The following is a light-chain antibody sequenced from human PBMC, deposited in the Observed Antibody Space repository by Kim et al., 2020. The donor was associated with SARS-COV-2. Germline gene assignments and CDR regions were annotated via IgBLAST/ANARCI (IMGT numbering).Light chain of an antibody. CDR3: LQDSRYPRT. V-gene: IGKV1-6*01. CDR2: AAS. Sequence: ASTGDNVTIPCQAIQSIRNELRWYHQKPGNAPKVLLYAASTLQSGVSSVFSGSGSETDFTLTISSLQPEDFATYYCLQDSRYPRTFGQGTKVEI. J-gene: IGKJ1*01. CDR1: QSIRNE.